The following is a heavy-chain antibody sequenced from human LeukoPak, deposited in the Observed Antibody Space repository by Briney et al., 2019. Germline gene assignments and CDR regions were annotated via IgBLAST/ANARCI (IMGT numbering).Heavy chain of an antibody. CDR1: GGSISSYY. J-gene: IGHJ5*02. D-gene: IGHD3-3*01. CDR3: ARRASLITIFGPANWFDP. CDR2: IYTSGST. V-gene: IGHV4-4*09. Sequence: SETLSLTCTVSGGSISSYYWSWIRQPPGKGLEWIGYIYTSGSTNYNPSLKSRVTISVDTSKNQFSLKLSSVTAADTAVYYCARRASLITIFGPANWFDPWGQGTLVTVSS.